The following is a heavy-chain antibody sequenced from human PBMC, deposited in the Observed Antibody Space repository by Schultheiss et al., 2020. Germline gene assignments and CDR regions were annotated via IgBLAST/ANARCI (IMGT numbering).Heavy chain of an antibody. CDR1: GGSVSSGSYY. D-gene: IGHD3-3*01. V-gene: IGHV4-61*01. CDR3: ARAGPGGRFLGY. Sequence: SQTLSLTCTVSGGSVSSGSYYWSWIRQPPGKGLEWIGYIYYSGSTNYNPSLKSRVTISVDTSKNQFSLKLSSVTAADTAVYYCARAGPGGRFLGYWGQGTLVTVSS. J-gene: IGHJ4*02. CDR2: IYYSGST.